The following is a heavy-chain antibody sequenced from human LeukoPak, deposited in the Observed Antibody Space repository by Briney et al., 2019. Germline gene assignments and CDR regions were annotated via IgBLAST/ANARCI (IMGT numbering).Heavy chain of an antibody. V-gene: IGHV1-58*01. D-gene: IGHD6-19*01. CDR2: IVVGSGNT. J-gene: IGHJ4*02. Sequence: GTSVKVSCKASGFTFTSSAVQWVRQARGQRLEWIGWIVVGSGNTNYAQKFQERVTITRDMSTSTAYMELSSLRSKDTAVYYCAAVSQIAVAGTGDYWGQGTLVTVSS. CDR3: AAVSQIAVAGTGDY. CDR1: GFTFTSSA.